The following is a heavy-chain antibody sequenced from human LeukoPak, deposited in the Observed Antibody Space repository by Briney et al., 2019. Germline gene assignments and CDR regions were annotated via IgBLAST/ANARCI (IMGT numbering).Heavy chain of an antibody. Sequence: GASVKVSCKASGYTFTGYYMHWVRQAPGQGLEWMGWIKPNSGGTNYAQKFQGRVTMTRDTSISTAYMELSRLRSDDTAVYYCARGGSRYNWNYLPHDAFDIWGQGTMVTVSS. D-gene: IGHD1-7*01. J-gene: IGHJ3*02. CDR1: GYTFTGYY. CDR3: ARGGSRYNWNYLPHDAFDI. V-gene: IGHV1-2*02. CDR2: IKPNSGGT.